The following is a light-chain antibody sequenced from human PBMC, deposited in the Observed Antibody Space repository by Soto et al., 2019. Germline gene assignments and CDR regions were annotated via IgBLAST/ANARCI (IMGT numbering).Light chain of an antibody. J-gene: IGLJ2*01. CDR1: SSDVGRYNL. CDR3: CSYAGTSTYVL. CDR2: EVT. V-gene: IGLV2-23*02. Sequence: QSALTQPASVSGSPGQSITISCAGTSSDVGRYNLVSWYQHHPGTAPKLLIYEVTKRPSGVSDRFSGSKSGNTASLTISGLQAEDEADYYCCSYAGTSTYVLLGGGTKLTVL.